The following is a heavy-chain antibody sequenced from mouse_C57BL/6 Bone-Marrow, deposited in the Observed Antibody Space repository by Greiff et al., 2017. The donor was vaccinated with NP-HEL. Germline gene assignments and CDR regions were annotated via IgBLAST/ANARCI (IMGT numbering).Heavy chain of an antibody. V-gene: IGHV1-81*01. CDR3: ARRYYGNYLPWFAY. D-gene: IGHD2-1*01. Sequence: QVQLKQSGAELARPGASVKLSCTASGYTFTSYGISWVKQTTGQGLEWIGELYPRSGNTYYTEKFKGKATLTADKSSSTAYMELRSLTSEDSAVYFCARRYYGNYLPWFAYWGQGTLVTVSA. J-gene: IGHJ3*01. CDR1: GYTFTSYG. CDR2: LYPRSGNT.